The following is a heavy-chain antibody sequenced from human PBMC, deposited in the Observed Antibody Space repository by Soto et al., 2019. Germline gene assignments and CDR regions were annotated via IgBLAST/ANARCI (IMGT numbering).Heavy chain of an antibody. V-gene: IGHV3-23*01. CDR3: ATCGGSNSWYWFDY. Sequence: EVQLLESGGGLVQPGGSLRLSCAASGFTFSSYAMSWVRQAPGKGLEWVSLISGSGDSTYYADSVKGRFTISRDNSKNTLYLQMNSLRADDTALYYCATCGGSNSWYWFDYWGQGTLITVSS. J-gene: IGHJ4*02. CDR2: ISGSGDST. CDR1: GFTFSSYA. D-gene: IGHD6-13*01.